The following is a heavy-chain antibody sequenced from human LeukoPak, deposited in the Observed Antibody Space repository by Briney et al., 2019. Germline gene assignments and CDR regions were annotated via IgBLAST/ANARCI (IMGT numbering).Heavy chain of an antibody. CDR2: MNPNSGNT. CDR1: GYTFTSYD. D-gene: IGHD6-13*01. V-gene: IGHV1-8*01. Sequence: ASVKVSCKASGYTFTSYDINWVRQATEQGLEWMGWMNPNSGNTGYAQKFQGRVTMTRNTSISTAYMELSSLRSEDTAVYYCARRNWGIAAADYWGQGTLVTVSS. CDR3: ARRNWGIAAADY. J-gene: IGHJ4*02.